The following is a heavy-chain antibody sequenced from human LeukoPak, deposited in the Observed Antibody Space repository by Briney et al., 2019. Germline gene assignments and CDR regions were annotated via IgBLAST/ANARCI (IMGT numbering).Heavy chain of an antibody. CDR3: ARETFDSRGYSIEPDY. D-gene: IGHD3-22*01. Sequence: SETLSLTCTVSGYSLCTYYWSWIRQFAGKGLEWIVRIYSSGSTTYNPSLKSRVTMSVDRSKNQFALKLTSVTAEDTAVYYCARETFDSRGYSIEPDYWGLGILVTVPS. CDR2: IYSSGST. V-gene: IGHV4-4*07. J-gene: IGHJ4*02. CDR1: GYSLCTYY.